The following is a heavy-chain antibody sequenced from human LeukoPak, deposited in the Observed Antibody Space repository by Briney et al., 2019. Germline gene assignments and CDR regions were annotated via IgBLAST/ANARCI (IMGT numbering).Heavy chain of an antibody. CDR2: IDYSGST. CDR3: ARGTTGSGSYYSRYDY. Sequence: SQTLSLTCTVSGGSIISGDYCCSWIRQPPGKGLEWIGYIDYSGSTYYNPSLKSRLTISEDTSKNQFSLRLSSVTAADTAVYYCARGTTGSGSYYSRYDYWGQGTLVTVSS. V-gene: IGHV4-30-4*01. CDR1: GGSIISGDYC. D-gene: IGHD3-10*01. J-gene: IGHJ4*02.